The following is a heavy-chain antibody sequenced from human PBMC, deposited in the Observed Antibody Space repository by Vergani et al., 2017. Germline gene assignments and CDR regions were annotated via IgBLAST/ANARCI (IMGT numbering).Heavy chain of an antibody. CDR2: INPSGGST. CDR3: GRVADFYGLGSRLLDL. D-gene: IGHD3-10*01. CDR1: GYTFTSYY. V-gene: IGHV1-46*01. J-gene: IGHJ5*02. Sequence: QVQLVQSGAEVKKPGASVKVSCKASGYTFTSYYMHWVRPAPGQGLEWMGIINPSGGSTSYAQKFQGRVTMTRDTSTSTVYMELSSLRSEDTAVYYCGRVADFYGLGSRLLDLWGQGILVTVSS.